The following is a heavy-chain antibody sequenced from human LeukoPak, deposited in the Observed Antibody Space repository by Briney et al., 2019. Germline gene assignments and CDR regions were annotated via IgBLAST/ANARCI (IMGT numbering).Heavy chain of an antibody. J-gene: IGHJ6*02. D-gene: IGHD4-11*01. Sequence: SETLSLICTVSGGSISSYYWSWIRQPPGKGLEWIGYIYYSGSTNYNPSLKSRVTISVDTSKNQFSLKLSSVTAADTAVYYCARIQFYYGMDVWGQGTSVTVSS. CDR3: ARIQFYYGMDV. CDR2: IYYSGST. CDR1: GGSISSYY. V-gene: IGHV4-59*01.